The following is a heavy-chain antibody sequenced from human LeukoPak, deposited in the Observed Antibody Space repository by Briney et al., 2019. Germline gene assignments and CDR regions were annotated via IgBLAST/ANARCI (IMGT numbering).Heavy chain of an antibody. V-gene: IGHV3-23*01. CDR1: GFTFSSYA. Sequence: GTSLRLSCAASGFTFSSYAMSWVRQAPGKGLEWVSAISGSGGSTYYADSVKGRFTISRDNSKNTLYLQMNSLRAEDTAVYYCAKDRSSSSGWYFDYWGQGTLVTVSS. CDR2: ISGSGGST. CDR3: AKDRSSSSGWYFDY. J-gene: IGHJ4*02. D-gene: IGHD6-19*01.